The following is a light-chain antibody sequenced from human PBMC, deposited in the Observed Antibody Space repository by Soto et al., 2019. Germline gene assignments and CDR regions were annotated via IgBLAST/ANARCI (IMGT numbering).Light chain of an antibody. J-gene: IGKJ2*01. CDR2: LTS. CDR3: QQSYSCPYS. CDR1: RSMGNY. V-gene: IGKV1-39*01. Sequence: DVQMTQSPTSLSASVGDRVTITCRASRSMGNYLNWYQQKPDSAPQLLIYLTSTLQSGVPSRFSGSGSGTDFTLTISSLQPEDFATYYCQQSYSCPYSFGQGTKLEIK.